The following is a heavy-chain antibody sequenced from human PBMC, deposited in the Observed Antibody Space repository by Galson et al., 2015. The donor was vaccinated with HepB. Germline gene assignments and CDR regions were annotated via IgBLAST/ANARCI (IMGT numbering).Heavy chain of an antibody. J-gene: IGHJ3*02. D-gene: IGHD3-22*01. CDR3: ARGLTYYYDSSGVFDI. Sequence: SLRLSCAASGFTFSNYWMSWVRQAPGKGLEWVANIKQDGTEKYYVDSVKGRFTISRDNAKNSLYLQMNSLRAEDTAVYYCARGLTYYYDSSGVFDIWGQGTMVTVSS. CDR1: GFTFSNYW. V-gene: IGHV3-7*03. CDR2: IKQDGTEK.